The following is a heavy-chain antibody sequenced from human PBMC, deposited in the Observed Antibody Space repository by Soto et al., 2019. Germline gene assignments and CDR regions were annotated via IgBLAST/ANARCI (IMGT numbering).Heavy chain of an antibody. J-gene: IGHJ5*02. CDR1: GGSISSSSYY. V-gene: IGHV4-39*01. D-gene: IGHD2-15*01. CDR2: IYYSGST. Sequence: PSETLSLTCTVSGGSISSSSYYWGWIRQPPGKGLEWIGSIYYSGSTYYNPSLKSRVTISVDTSKNQFSLKLSSVTAADTAVYYCARTKLGYCSGGSCYGPNWFDPWGQGTLVTVSS. CDR3: ARTKLGYCSGGSCYGPNWFDP.